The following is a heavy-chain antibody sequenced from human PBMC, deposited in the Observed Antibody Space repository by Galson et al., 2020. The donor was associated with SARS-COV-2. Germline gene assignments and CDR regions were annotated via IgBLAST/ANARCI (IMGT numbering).Heavy chain of an antibody. V-gene: IGHV3-21*01. Sequence: GESLKISCAASGFTFSACSMNWVRQAPGKGLEWVSSISSSSGHIYYADAVKGRFTISRDNAKNSLYLQMKSLRAQDTAVYYCTRGTRMPIADISGFESWGQGTLVTVSS. D-gene: IGHD3-9*01. J-gene: IGHJ4*02. CDR3: TRGTRMPIADISGFES. CDR1: GFTFSACS. CDR2: ISSSSGHI.